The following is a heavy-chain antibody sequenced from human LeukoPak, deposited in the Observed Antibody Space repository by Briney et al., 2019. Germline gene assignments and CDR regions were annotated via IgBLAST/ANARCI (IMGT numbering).Heavy chain of an antibody. D-gene: IGHD3-10*01. J-gene: IGHJ6*03. CDR1: GYTFTSYY. Sequence: ASVKVSCKASGYTFTSYYMHWVRQAPGQGLEWMGWMNPNSGNTGYAQKFQGRVTMTRNTSISTAYMELSSLRSEDTAVYYCARGLVRGVISFYYYYYMDVWGKGTTVTISS. CDR3: ARGLVRGVISFYYYYYMDV. CDR2: MNPNSGNT. V-gene: IGHV1-8*02.